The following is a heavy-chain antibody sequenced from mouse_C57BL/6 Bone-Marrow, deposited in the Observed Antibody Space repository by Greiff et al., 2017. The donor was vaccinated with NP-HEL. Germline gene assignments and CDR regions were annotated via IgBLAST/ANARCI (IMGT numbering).Heavy chain of an antibody. J-gene: IGHJ4*01. CDR1: GYTFTSYW. CDR3: ARQNGYYFYAMDY. CDR2: IDPSDSYT. D-gene: IGHD2-3*01. V-gene: IGHV1-69*01. Sequence: QVQLQQPGAELVMPGASVKLSCKASGYTFTSYWMHWVKQRPGQGLEWIGEIDPSDSYTNYNQKFKGKSTLTVDKSSSTAYMQLSSLTSEDSAVDYCARQNGYYFYAMDYWGQGTSVTVSS.